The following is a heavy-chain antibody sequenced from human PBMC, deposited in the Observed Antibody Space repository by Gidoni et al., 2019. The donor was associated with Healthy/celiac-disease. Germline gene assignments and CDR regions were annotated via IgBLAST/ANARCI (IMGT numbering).Heavy chain of an antibody. J-gene: IGHJ6*03. Sequence: EVQLVESGGGLVQPGGSLRLSCAASGFTFSSYWMSWVRQAPGKGLAWVANIKQDGSEKYYVDSVKGRFTISRDNAKNSLYLQMNSLRAEDTAVYYCARETRSSLLWFGEFRYYMDVWGKGTTVTVSS. CDR2: IKQDGSEK. CDR3: ARETRSSLLWFGEFRYYMDV. D-gene: IGHD3-10*01. V-gene: IGHV3-7*03. CDR1: GFTFSSYW.